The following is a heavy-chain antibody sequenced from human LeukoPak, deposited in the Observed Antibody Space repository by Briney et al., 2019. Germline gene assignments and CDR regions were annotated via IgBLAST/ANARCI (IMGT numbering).Heavy chain of an antibody. Sequence: ASVKVSCKASGYTFTSYDINWVRQAPGQGLEWMGWVNPNSGNTGYAQKFQGRVTMTRNTSISTAYMELSSLRSEDTAVYYRARGRASSGWFNNWFDPWGQGTLVTVSS. J-gene: IGHJ5*02. V-gene: IGHV1-8*01. D-gene: IGHD6-19*01. CDR3: ARGRASSGWFNNWFDP. CDR1: GYTFTSYD. CDR2: VNPNSGNT.